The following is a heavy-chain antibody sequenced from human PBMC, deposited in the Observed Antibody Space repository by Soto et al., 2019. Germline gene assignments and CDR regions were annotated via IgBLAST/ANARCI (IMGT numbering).Heavy chain of an antibody. V-gene: IGHV1-58*02. CDR2: IVVGSGNT. D-gene: IGHD1-1*01. CDR1: GFTFTSSA. J-gene: IGHJ4*02. CDR3: AADLAKAGTGDY. Sequence: GASVKVSCKASGFTFTSSAMQWVRQARGQRLEWIGWIVVGSGNTNYAQKFQERVTITRDMSTSTAYMELSSLRSEDTAVYYCAADLAKAGTGDYWGQGTLVTVSS.